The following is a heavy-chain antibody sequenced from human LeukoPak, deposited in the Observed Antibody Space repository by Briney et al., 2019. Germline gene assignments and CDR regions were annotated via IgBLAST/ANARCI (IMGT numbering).Heavy chain of an antibody. CDR1: GFTFSSYW. CDR2: INSDGSAT. J-gene: IGHJ4*02. V-gene: IGHV3-74*01. D-gene: IGHD3-16*02. CDR3: ARGTAGYHSSYFDY. Sequence: GGSLRLSCAASGFTFSSYWMHWVRQAPGKGLVWVSRINSDGSATAYADSVKGRFTISRDNAENTLYLQMNSLRAEDTAVYYCARGTAGYHSSYFDYWGQGTLVTVSS.